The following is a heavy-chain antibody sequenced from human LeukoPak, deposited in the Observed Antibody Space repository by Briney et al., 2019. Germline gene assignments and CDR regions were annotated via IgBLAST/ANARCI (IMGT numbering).Heavy chain of an antibody. Sequence: SETLSLTCTVSGYSISSGYYWGWIRQPPGKGLEWIGSIYHSGTTYSNPSLESRVTTSVDTSKNQFSLRLNSVTAADTAVYYCARSLYGDYGGEAFDIWGQGTMVTVSS. J-gene: IGHJ3*02. CDR2: IYHSGTT. CDR3: ARSLYGDYGGEAFDI. CDR1: GYSISSGYY. D-gene: IGHD4-17*01. V-gene: IGHV4-38-2*02.